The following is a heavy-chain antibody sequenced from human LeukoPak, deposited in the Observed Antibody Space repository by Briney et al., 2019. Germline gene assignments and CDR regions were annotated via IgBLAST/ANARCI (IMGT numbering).Heavy chain of an antibody. CDR3: ARHGDYYDILTGYFPPLAGMDV. V-gene: IGHV4-59*04. CDR2: IYYSGST. Sequence: SETLSLTCTVSGGSISSYYWSWIRQPSGKGLEWIGYIYYSGSTYYNPSLKSRVTISVDTSKNQFSLKLSSVTAADTAVYYCARHGDYYDILTGYFPPLAGMDVWGQGTTVTVSS. J-gene: IGHJ6*02. CDR1: GGSISSYY. D-gene: IGHD3-9*01.